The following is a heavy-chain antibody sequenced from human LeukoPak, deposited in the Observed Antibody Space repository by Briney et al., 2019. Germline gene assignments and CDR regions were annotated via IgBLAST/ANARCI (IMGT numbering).Heavy chain of an antibody. J-gene: IGHJ4*02. CDR2: IWYDGSNK. CDR3: ARDAWSSSWYFNY. CDR1: GFTFSSYG. D-gene: IGHD6-13*01. V-gene: IGHV3-33*01. Sequence: GGSLRLSCAASGFTFSSYGMHWVRQAPGKGLEWVAVIWYDGSNKYYADSVKGRFTISRDNSKNTLYLQMNSPRAEDTAVYYCARDAWSSSWYFNYWGQGTLVTVSS.